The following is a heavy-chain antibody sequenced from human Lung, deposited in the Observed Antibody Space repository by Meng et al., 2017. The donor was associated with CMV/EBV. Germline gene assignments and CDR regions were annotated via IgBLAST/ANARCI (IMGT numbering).Heavy chain of an antibody. V-gene: IGHV4-34*01. CDR1: GGSLSGYY. D-gene: IGHD6-6*01. CDR2: IRHSGDIT. Sequence: SXTXSLXCGIYGGSLSGYYWSWIRQTPGKGLEWIGEIRHSGDITNYNPSLKSRVTISIDTSKKQFSLKLSAVTAADTAVYYCARQYSSSYYSEYGGQGNLVTVSS. J-gene: IGHJ4*02. CDR3: ARQYSSSYYSEY.